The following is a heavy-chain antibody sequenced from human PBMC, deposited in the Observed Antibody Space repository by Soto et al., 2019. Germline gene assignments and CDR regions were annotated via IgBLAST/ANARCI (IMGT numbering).Heavy chain of an antibody. J-gene: IGHJ3*02. CDR2: MNPNSGNT. CDR1: GYTFTSYD. D-gene: IGHD2-2*01. CDR3: ARVRQLLDAFDI. Sequence: GASLKVSCKASGYTFTSYDINWVRQATGQGLEWMGWMNPNSGNTGYAQKFQGRVTMTRNTSISTAYMELSSLRSEDTAVYYCARVRQLLDAFDIWGQGTMVTVS. V-gene: IGHV1-8*01.